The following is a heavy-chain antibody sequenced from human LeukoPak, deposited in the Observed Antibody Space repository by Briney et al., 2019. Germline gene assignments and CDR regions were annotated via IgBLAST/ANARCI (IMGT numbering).Heavy chain of an antibody. CDR3: ERGRAAAGPFDY. CDR1: GFTFSSYA. V-gene: IGHV3-30-3*01. D-gene: IGHD6-13*01. CDR2: ISYDGSNK. Sequence: PGGSLRLSCAASGFTFSSYAMHWVRQAPGKGLEWVAVISYDGSNKYYADSVKGRFTISRDNSKNTLYLQMNSLRAEDTAVYYCERGRAAAGPFDYWGQGTLVTVSS. J-gene: IGHJ4*02.